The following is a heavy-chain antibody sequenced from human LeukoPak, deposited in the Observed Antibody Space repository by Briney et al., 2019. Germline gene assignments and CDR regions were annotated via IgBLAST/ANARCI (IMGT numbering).Heavy chain of an antibody. CDR1: GFTFSSYA. CDR3: AKDDRPEWELLPQGGYCMDV. CDR2: ISGSGGST. D-gene: IGHD1-26*01. J-gene: IGHJ6*03. Sequence: GGSLRLSCAASGFTFSSYAMNWVRQAPGKGLEWVSAISGSGGSTYYADSVKGRFTISRDNSKNTLYLQMNSLRAEDTAVYHCAKDDRPEWELLPQGGYCMDVWGKGTTVTISS. V-gene: IGHV3-23*01.